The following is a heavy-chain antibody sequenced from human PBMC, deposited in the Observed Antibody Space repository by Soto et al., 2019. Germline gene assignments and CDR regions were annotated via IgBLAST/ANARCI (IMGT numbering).Heavy chain of an antibody. D-gene: IGHD4-4*01. CDR3: ARIDYSRQVAPHYYGMDV. CDR1: GGSISIYY. V-gene: IGHV4-4*07. Sequence: PSETLSLTCTVSGGSISIYYWSLIRQPAGKGLEWIGLIHASGGATYDASLKSRVAMSVDTSKNQFSRKLSSVAAAATAVYFCARIDYSRQVAPHYYGMDVWGQGTTVTVS. CDR2: IHASGGA. J-gene: IGHJ6*01.